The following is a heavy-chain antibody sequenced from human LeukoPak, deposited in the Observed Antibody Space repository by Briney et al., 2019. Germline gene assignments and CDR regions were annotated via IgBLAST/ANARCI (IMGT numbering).Heavy chain of an antibody. J-gene: IGHJ4*02. D-gene: IGHD3-10*01. V-gene: IGHV1-8*01. CDR1: GYTFTSYD. CDR2: MNPNSGNT. CDR3: ARGRGIYGSGSKNKYYFDY. Sequence: GASVKVSCKASGYTFTSYDINWVRQATGQGLEWMGWMNPNSGNTGYAQKFQGRVTMTRNTSISTAYMELSSLRSEDTAVYCCARGRGIYGSGSKNKYYFDYWGQGTLVTVSS.